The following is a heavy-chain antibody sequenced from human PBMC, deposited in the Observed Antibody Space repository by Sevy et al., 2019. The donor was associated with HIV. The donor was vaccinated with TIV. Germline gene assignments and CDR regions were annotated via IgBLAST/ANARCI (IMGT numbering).Heavy chain of an antibody. CDR3: ARDPTLSSSSWYYFDY. CDR1: GFTFSSYS. J-gene: IGHJ4*02. Sequence: GGSLRLSCAASGFTFSSYSMNWVRQAPGKGLEWVSSISSSSSYIYYADSVKGRFTISRDNAKNSLYLQMNSLRAEDTAVYYCARDPTLSSSSWYYFDYWGQGTLVTISS. CDR2: ISSSSSYI. D-gene: IGHD6-13*01. V-gene: IGHV3-21*01.